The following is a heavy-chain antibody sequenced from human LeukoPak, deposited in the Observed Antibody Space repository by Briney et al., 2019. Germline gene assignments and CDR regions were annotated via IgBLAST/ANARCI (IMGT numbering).Heavy chain of an antibody. J-gene: IGHJ6*04. CDR1: GYTFTGYY. D-gene: IGHD3-22*01. V-gene: IGHV1-2*02. CDR3: ARGGYYYDSSGYPFGMDV. Sequence: ASVKVSCKASGYTFTGYYMHWVRQAPGQGLEWMGWINPNSGGTNYAQKFQGRVTMTRDTSISTAYMELSRLRSDDTAVYYCARGGYYYDSSGYPFGMDVWGKGTTVTVSS. CDR2: INPNSGGT.